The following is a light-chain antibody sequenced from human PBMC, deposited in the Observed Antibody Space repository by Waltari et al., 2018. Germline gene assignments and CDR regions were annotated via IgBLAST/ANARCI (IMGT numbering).Light chain of an antibody. J-gene: IGKJ2*01. CDR3: QQYYSGPYT. V-gene: IGKV3-20*01. CDR2: GAS. CDR1: QSVSSSY. Sequence: EIVLTQSPGTLSLSPGDRATLSCRASQSVSSSYLAWYQQKPGQAPRLLIYGASSRATGIPDRFSGSGSGTDFTLTISRLEPEDFAVYYCQQYYSGPYTFGQGTKLEIK.